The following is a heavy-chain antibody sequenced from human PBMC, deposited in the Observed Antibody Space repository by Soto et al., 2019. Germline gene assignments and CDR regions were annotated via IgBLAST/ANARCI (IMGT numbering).Heavy chain of an antibody. Sequence: ASVKVSCKASGYTFTSYDINWVRQATGQGLERMGWMNPNSGNTGYAQKFQGRVTMTRNTSISTAYMELSSLRSEDTAVYYCARGTYYDFWSGYQNWFDPWGQGTLVTVSS. CDR2: MNPNSGNT. CDR1: GYTFTSYD. D-gene: IGHD3-3*01. V-gene: IGHV1-8*01. CDR3: ARGTYYDFWSGYQNWFDP. J-gene: IGHJ5*02.